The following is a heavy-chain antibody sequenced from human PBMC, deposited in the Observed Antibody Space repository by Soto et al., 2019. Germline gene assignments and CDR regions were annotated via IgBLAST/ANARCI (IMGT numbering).Heavy chain of an antibody. V-gene: IGHV1-58*01. CDR1: GITFRRSA. J-gene: IGHJ6*02. Sequence: SVKVSCKASGITFRRSAVQWMRQARGQPLEWIGRSVVGSGSTTYAQIVQERITITRHMSTSTVYMDLRNQRHEHTAMYYCATDAHQDDFWSSYPYYCYSMDVWGRVTTFTGSS. CDR3: ATDAHQDDFWSSYPYYCYSMDV. D-gene: IGHD3-3*01. CDR2: SVVGSGST.